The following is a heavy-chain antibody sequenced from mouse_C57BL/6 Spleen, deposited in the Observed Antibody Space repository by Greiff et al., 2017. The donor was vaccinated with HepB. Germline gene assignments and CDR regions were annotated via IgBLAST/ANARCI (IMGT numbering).Heavy chain of an antibody. J-gene: IGHJ1*03. D-gene: IGHD1-1*01. CDR3: AREGYYYGSSYYLYWYFDV. V-gene: IGHV1-82*01. CDR2: IYPGDGDT. CDR1: GYAFSSSW. Sequence: QVHVKQSGPELVKPGASVKISCKASGYAFSSSWMNWVKQRPGKGLEWIGRIYPGDGDTNYNVKFKGTATLTADKSSSTAYMQLSSLTSADSAVYFCAREGYYYGSSYYLYWYFDVWGTGTTVTVSS.